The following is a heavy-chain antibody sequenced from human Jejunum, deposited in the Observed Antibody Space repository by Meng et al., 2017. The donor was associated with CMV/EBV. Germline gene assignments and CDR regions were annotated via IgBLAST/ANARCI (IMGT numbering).Heavy chain of an antibody. CDR2: IREDGSRK. D-gene: IGHD6-6*01. CDR3: ATEYSSSPGVVLGDAFHI. CDR1: FSTYG. V-gene: IGHV3-30*02. Sequence: FSTYGMHWVRQVSGKGLEWVAFIREDGSRKFYAASVKGRFTISRDNSKNTLYVQMNSLRDEGTAVYYCATEYSSSPGVVLGDAFHIWGQGTVVTVSS. J-gene: IGHJ3*02.